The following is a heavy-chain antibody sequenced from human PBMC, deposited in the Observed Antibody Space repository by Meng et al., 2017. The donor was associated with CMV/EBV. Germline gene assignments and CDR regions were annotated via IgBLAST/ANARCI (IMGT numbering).Heavy chain of an antibody. V-gene: IGHV3-30-3*01. CDR1: GFTFSSYA. D-gene: IGHD3-3*01. J-gene: IGHJ6*02. CDR3: ARVPDFWSGLDDGMDV. Sequence: GESLKISCAASGFTFSSYAMHWVRQAPGKGLEWVAVISYDGSNKYYADSVKGRFTISRDNSKNTLYLQMNSLRAEDTAVYYCARVPDFWSGLDDGMDVWGQGTTVTVSS. CDR2: ISYDGSNK.